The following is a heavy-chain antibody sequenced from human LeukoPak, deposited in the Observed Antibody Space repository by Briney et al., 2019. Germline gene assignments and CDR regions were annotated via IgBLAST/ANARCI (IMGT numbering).Heavy chain of an antibody. CDR3: AKSRTIAVAATGY. V-gene: IGHV3-53*01. CDR2: IYSGGST. D-gene: IGHD6-19*01. Sequence: GGSLRLSCAASGFIVSTNYMSWVRQAPGKGLEWVSVIYSGGSTYYADSVKGRFTISRDNSKDTLYLQMNSLRAEDTAVYYCAKSRTIAVAATGYWGQGTLVTVSS. CDR1: GFIVSTNY. J-gene: IGHJ4*02.